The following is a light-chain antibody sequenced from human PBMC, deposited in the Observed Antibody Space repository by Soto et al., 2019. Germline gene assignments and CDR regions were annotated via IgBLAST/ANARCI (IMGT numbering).Light chain of an antibody. CDR2: GAS. CDR1: QSVISTY. J-gene: IGKJ5*01. Sequence: EIVLTQSPGTLSLSPGERATLSCRASQSVISTYLAWYQQKPGQAPRLLIYGASSRATGIPDRFSGSGSGTDFTLTISSLEPEDFAVYYCQQRRNWQVTFGQGTRLEI. V-gene: IGKV3D-20*02. CDR3: QQRRNWQVT.